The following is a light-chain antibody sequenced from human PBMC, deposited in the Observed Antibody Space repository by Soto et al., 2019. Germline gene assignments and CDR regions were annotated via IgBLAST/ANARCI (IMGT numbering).Light chain of an antibody. CDR2: DAS. CDR1: QSISSD. V-gene: IGKV3-11*01. Sequence: EIVLTQSPATLSLSPGERATLSCRASQSISSDLAWYQPKPGQAPRLFIYDASNGVTGIPARFRGSGSGTDFPRTIRTAQREEFTVYYCQNRSSWPRTFGQGTKVEIK. CDR3: QNRSSWPRT. J-gene: IGKJ1*01.